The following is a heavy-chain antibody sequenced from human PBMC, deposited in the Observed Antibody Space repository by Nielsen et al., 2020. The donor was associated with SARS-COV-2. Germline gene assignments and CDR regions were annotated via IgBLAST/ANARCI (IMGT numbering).Heavy chain of an antibody. CDR2: ISYDGSNK. Sequence: GGSLRLSCAASGFTFSSYGMHWVRQAPGKGLEWVAVISYDGSNKYYADSVKGRFTISRDNSKNTLYLQMNSLRAEDTAVYYCAGELTDYYGMDVWGQGTTVTVSS. D-gene: IGHD1-20*01. CDR1: GFTFSSYG. V-gene: IGHV3-30*03. CDR3: AGELTDYYGMDV. J-gene: IGHJ6*02.